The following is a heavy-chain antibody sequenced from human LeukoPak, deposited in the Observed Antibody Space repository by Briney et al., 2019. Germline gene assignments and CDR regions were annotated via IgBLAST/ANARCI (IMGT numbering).Heavy chain of an antibody. D-gene: IGHD4/OR15-4a*01. CDR1: GFTVSSNY. CDR3: ARRVLPDAFDI. J-gene: IGHJ3*02. CDR2: IYSGDST. Sequence: PGGSLRLSCAASGFTVSSNYMSWVRQAPGKGLEWVSVIYSGDSTSYADSVKGRFTISRDNSKNTLYLQMNSLRAEDTAVYYCARRVLPDAFDIWGQGTMVTVSS. V-gene: IGHV3-66*01.